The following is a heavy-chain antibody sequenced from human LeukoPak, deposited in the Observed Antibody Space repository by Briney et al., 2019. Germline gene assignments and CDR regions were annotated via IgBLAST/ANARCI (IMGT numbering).Heavy chain of an antibody. CDR1: GGSFCGYY. J-gene: IGHJ4*02. D-gene: IGHD5-12*01. CDR3: ARVDSGYDQRPDY. CDR2: INHSGST. Sequence: PSETLSLTCAVYGGSFCGYYWSWIRQPPGKGLEWIGEINHSGSTNYNPSLKSRVTISVDTSKNQFSLKLSSVTAADTAVYYCARVDSGYDQRPDYWGQGTLVTVSS. V-gene: IGHV4-34*01.